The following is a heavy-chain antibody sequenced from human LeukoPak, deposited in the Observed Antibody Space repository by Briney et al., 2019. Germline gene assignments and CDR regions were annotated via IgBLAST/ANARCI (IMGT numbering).Heavy chain of an antibody. CDR1: GFTFSSYS. V-gene: IGHV3-74*01. Sequence: GGSLRLSCAASGFTFSSYSMNWVRQAPGKGLVWVSRINTDGSTTRYADSVRGRFTISRDNAKNTLYLQMNTLRVEDTAVYYCTRDLMDYGVSTGLHHYYMDVWGQGTTVTVSS. J-gene: IGHJ6*02. CDR2: INTDGSTT. D-gene: IGHD3-9*01. CDR3: TRDLMDYGVSTGLHHYYMDV.